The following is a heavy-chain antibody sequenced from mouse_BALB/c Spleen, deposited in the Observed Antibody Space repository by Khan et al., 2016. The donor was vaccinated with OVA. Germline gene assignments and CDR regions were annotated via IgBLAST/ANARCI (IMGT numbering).Heavy chain of an antibody. D-gene: IGHD2-4*01. CDR1: GFSLTSYG. CDR2: IWSGGST. V-gene: IGHV2-2*02. CDR3: ARNYDYAEGLSY. J-gene: IGHJ3*01. Sequence: QVQLKQSGPGLVQPSQSLSITCTVSGFSLTSYGVHWVRQSPGKGLEWLGVIWSGGSTDYNAAFISRLSISKDNSKSQVFFKLNNLQDNDTAIYDCARNYDYAEGLSYWGQGTLVTVSA.